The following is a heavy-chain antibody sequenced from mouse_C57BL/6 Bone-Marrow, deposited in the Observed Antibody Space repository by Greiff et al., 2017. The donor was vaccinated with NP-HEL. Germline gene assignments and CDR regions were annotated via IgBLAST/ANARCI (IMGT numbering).Heavy chain of an antibody. D-gene: IGHD3-2*02. CDR3: AAAQATRFAY. V-gene: IGHV1-50*01. J-gene: IGHJ3*01. CDR1: GYTFTSYW. Sequence: QVQLQQPGAELVKPGASVKLSCKASGYTFTSYWMQWVKQRPGQGLEWIGEIDPSDGYTNYNQKFKGKATLTVDTSSSTAYMQLSSLTSEDAAVYYCAAAQATRFAYWGQGTLVTVSA. CDR2: IDPSDGYT.